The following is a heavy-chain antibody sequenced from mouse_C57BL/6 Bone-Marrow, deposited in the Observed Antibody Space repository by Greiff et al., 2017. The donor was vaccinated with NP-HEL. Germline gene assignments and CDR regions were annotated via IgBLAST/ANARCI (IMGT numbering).Heavy chain of an antibody. Sequence: VKLMESGAELLKPGASVKLSCKASGYTFTGYWIEWVKQRPGHGLEWIGEILPGSGSTNYNEKFKGKATFTADTSSNTAYMQLSSLTTEDSAIYYCARGPYYYGSSLFAYWGQGTLVTVSA. J-gene: IGHJ3*01. CDR2: ILPGSGST. CDR1: GYTFTGYW. CDR3: ARGPYYYGSSLFAY. D-gene: IGHD1-1*01. V-gene: IGHV1-9*01.